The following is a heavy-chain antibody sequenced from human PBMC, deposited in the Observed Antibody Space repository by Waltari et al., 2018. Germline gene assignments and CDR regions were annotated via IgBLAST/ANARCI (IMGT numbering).Heavy chain of an antibody. CDR1: GYSISSGYY. V-gene: IGHV4-38-2*01. J-gene: IGHJ1*01. CDR3: ARRGPYGGNEGFQH. D-gene: IGHD2-15*01. Sequence: QVQLQESGPGLVKPSETLSLTCAVSGYSISSGYYWGWIRQPPGKGLEWIGSIYHSGSTYYNPSLKSRVTISVDTSKNQFSLKLSSVTAADTAVYYCARRGPYGGNEGFQHWGQGTLVTVSS. CDR2: IYHSGST.